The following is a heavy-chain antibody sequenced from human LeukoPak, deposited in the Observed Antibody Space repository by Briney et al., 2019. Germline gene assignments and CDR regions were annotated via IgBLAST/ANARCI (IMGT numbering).Heavy chain of an antibody. D-gene: IGHD4-17*01. CDR1: GGSISGHY. V-gene: IGHV4-4*07. Sequence: SETLSLTCSVSGGSISGHYWGWVRQPAGKGLEDLGRIYSTGSTHYNPSLEGRVTMSVDTSKNQFSLRLTSVTAADTAVYYCARGTTEYIYYFEHWGQGTLVTVSS. J-gene: IGHJ4*02. CDR2: IYSTGST. CDR3: ARGTTEYIYYFEH.